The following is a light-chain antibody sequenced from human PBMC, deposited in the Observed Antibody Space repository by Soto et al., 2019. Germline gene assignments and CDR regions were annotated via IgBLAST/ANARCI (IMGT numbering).Light chain of an antibody. J-gene: IGLJ1*01. V-gene: IGLV2-14*01. CDR3: SSYASTSTYV. CDR1: SSDVGGYNY. Sequence: QSALTQPASVSGSPGQSITISCTGTSSDVGGYNYVSWYQQYPGKAPKLMIYHVSNRPSGVSYRLSGSKSGNSASLTISGLQAEDEADYYCSSYASTSTYVFGTGTKVTVL. CDR2: HVS.